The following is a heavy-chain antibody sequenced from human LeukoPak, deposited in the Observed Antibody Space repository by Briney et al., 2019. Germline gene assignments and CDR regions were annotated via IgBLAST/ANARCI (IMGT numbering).Heavy chain of an antibody. V-gene: IGHV1-8*01. CDR1: GYTFTSYV. J-gene: IGHJ4*02. D-gene: IGHD4-17*01. Sequence: ASVKVSCKASGYTFTSYVINWVRQATGQGLEWMGWMNPNSGNTGYAQKFQGRVTMTRNTSISTAYMELSSLRSEDTAVYYCARVDGDYIFLFDYWGQGTLVTVSS. CDR2: MNPNSGNT. CDR3: ARVDGDYIFLFDY.